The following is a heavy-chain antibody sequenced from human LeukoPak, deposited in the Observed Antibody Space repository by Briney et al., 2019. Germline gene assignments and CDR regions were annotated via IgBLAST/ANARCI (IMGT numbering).Heavy chain of an antibody. CDR1: GYTFTSYY. D-gene: IGHD2-15*01. J-gene: IGHJ6*04. Sequence: ASVKVSCKASGYTFTSYYMHWVRQAPGQGLEWMGWINPNSGGTNYAQKFQGWVTMTRDTSISTAYMELSRLRSDDTAVYYCAREGGSILGPMDVWGKGTTVTVSS. CDR2: INPNSGGT. V-gene: IGHV1-2*04. CDR3: AREGGSILGPMDV.